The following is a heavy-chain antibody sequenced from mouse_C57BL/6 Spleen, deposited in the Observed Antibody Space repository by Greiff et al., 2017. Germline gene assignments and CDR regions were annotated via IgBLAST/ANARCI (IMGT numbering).Heavy chain of an antibody. V-gene: IGHV1-82*01. CDR3: ARERLRRPNYYAMDY. CDR2: IYPGDGDT. Sequence: QVQLQQSGPELVKPGASVKISCKASGYAFSSSWMNWVKQRPGKGLEWIGRIYPGDGDTNYNGKFKGKATLTADKSSSTAYMQLSSLTSEDSAVYFCARERLRRPNYYAMDYWGQGTSVTVSS. J-gene: IGHJ4*01. CDR1: GYAFSSSW. D-gene: IGHD3-2*02.